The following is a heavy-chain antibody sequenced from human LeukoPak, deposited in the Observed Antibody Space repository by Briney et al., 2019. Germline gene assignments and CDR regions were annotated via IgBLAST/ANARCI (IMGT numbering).Heavy chain of an antibody. J-gene: IGHJ6*02. CDR2: IYYSGST. CDR1: GGSISSSSYY. Sequence: SETLSLTCTVSGGSISSSSYYWGWIRQPPGKGLEWIESIYYSGSTYYNPSLKSRVTISVDTSKNQFSLKLSSVTAADTAVYYCARAAAGSYYYYGMDVWGQGTTVTVSS. D-gene: IGHD6-13*01. V-gene: IGHV4-39*01. CDR3: ARAAAGSYYYYGMDV.